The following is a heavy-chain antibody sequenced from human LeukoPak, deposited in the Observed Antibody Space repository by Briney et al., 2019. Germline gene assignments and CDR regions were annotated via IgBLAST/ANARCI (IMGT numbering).Heavy chain of an antibody. CDR3: ARGLHGGGYYYMDV. J-gene: IGHJ6*03. CDR1: GYTFTGYY. D-gene: IGHD4-11*01. CDR2: INPNSGGT. Sequence: ASVKVSCKASGYTFTGYYMHWVRQAPGQGLEWMGRINPNSGGTNYAQKFQGRVTMTRDTSINTAYMELSRLRSDDTAVYYCARGLHGGGYYYMDVWGKGTTVTVSS. V-gene: IGHV1-2*06.